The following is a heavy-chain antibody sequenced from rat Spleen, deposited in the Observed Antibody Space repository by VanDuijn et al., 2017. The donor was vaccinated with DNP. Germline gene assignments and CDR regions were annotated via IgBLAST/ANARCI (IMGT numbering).Heavy chain of an antibody. Sequence: EMQLQESGPGLVKPSQSLSLTCSVTDYSITSDYWGWIRKFPGNKMEWIGHINYSGRTSYNPSLTGRISITRDTSKNHFLLHLNSVTTEDTATYYCARWTRYFDYWGQGVMVTVSS. CDR1: DYSITSDY. CDR2: INYSGRT. CDR3: ARWTRYFDY. V-gene: IGHV3-1*01. J-gene: IGHJ2*01. D-gene: IGHD1-7*01.